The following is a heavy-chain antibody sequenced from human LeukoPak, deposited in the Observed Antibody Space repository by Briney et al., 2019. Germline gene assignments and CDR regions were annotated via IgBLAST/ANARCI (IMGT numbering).Heavy chain of an antibody. CDR3: ARGPYYDFWSGYYHDY. V-gene: IGHV3-11*06. D-gene: IGHD3-3*01. CDR2: SSSSSSYT. J-gene: IGHJ4*02. CDR1: GFTFSDYY. Sequence: GGSLRLSCAASGFTFSDYYMSWIRQAPGKGLEWVSYSSSSSSYTNYAGSVKGRFTISRDNAKNSLYLQMNSLRAEDTAVYYCARGPYYDFWSGYYHDYWGQGTLVTVSS.